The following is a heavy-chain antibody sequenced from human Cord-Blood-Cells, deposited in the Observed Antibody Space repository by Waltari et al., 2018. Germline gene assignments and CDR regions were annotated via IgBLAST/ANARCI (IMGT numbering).Heavy chain of an antibody. CDR2: INPISGGT. CDR3: AREGIEWEPFDAFDI. Sequence: QVQLVQSGAEVKKPGASVKVSCKASGYTFTGYYMHWVGQGPGKGLEWMGWINPISGGTNYAQKFQGWVTMTRDTSISTAYMELSRLRSDDTAVYYCAREGIEWEPFDAFDIWGQGTMVTVSS. CDR1: GYTFTGYY. V-gene: IGHV1-2*04. D-gene: IGHD6-13*01. J-gene: IGHJ3*02.